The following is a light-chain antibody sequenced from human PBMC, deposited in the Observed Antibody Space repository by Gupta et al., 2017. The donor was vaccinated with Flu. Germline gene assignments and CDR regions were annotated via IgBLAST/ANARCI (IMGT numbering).Light chain of an antibody. J-gene: IGLJ2*01. Sequence: SYVLTQPPSVSVAPGPAARITCGGNNIGSKGVHWYQQKPGQAPVLIIYDDSDRPSGIPGRFSGSNSGNTATLTISRVAAVDAADYYCQVWDISRDHPRVVFGGGTKLTVL. CDR3: QVWDISRDHPRVV. CDR1: NIGSKG. V-gene: IGLV3-21*02. CDR2: DDS.